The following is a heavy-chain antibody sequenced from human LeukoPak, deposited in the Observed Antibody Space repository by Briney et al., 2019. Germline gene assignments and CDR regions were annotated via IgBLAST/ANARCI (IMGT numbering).Heavy chain of an antibody. Sequence: RASVKVSCKVSGYTFTDYYMHWVQQAPGKGLEWMGLVDPEDGETIYAEKFQGRVTITADTSTDTAYMELSSLRSEDTAVYYCATGPRADGSLDYWGQGTLSPSPQ. CDR2: VDPEDGET. D-gene: IGHD1-26*01. CDR3: ATGPRADGSLDY. V-gene: IGHV1-69-2*01. J-gene: IGHJ4*02. CDR1: GYTFTDYY.